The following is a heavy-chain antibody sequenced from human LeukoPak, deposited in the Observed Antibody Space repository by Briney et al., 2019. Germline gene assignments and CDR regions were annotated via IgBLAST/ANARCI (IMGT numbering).Heavy chain of an antibody. Sequence: GGSLRLSCAASGFTFSSYGMHWVRQAPGKGLEWVAFIRYDGSNKYYADSVEGRFTISRDNSKNTLYLQMNSLRAEDTAVYYCARGLVNRRNEIGGVAIDDWGQGTLVTVSS. J-gene: IGHJ4*02. V-gene: IGHV3-30*02. D-gene: IGHD3-3*01. CDR2: IRYDGSNK. CDR1: GFTFSSYG. CDR3: ARGLVNRRNEIGGVAIDD.